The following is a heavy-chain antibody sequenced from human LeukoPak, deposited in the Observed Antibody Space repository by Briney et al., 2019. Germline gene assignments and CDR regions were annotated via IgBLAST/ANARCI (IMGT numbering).Heavy chain of an antibody. Sequence: GGSLRLSRVASGFTFSSYAMSWVRQAPGKGLEWVSGISNSGGSTYYADSVKGRFTISRDNSKNTLYVQVNSLRSEDTAVYYCAKGADEWLPNFDYWGQGTLVTVSS. CDR1: GFTFSSYA. J-gene: IGHJ4*02. CDR3: AKGADEWLPNFDY. D-gene: IGHD5-12*01. V-gene: IGHV3-23*01. CDR2: ISNSGGST.